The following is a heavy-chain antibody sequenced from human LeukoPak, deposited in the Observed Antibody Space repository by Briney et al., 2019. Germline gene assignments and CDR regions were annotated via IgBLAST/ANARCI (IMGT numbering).Heavy chain of an antibody. V-gene: IGHV1-69*13. D-gene: IGHD3-22*01. CDR3: ARDTPHYYDSSVLGDY. J-gene: IGHJ4*02. CDR2: IIPIFGTA. Sequence: ASVKVSCKASGGTFSSYAISWVRQAPGQGLEWMGGIIPIFGTANYAQKFQGRVTITADESTSTAYMELSSLRSEDTAVYYCARDTPHYYDSSVLGDYWGQGTLVTVSS. CDR1: GGTFSSYA.